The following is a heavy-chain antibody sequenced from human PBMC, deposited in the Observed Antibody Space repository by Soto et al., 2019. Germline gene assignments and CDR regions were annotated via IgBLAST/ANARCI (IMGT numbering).Heavy chain of an antibody. CDR2: IYYSGSP. J-gene: IGHJ3*02. Sequence: SETLSLTCNVSGGSISSYYWSWIRQPPGKGLEWSGYIYYSGSPNYNHSLKNRVTIPVDKSKNQFSLQLSSVPAADTALYYCARVLRYCSGGSCPDAFDIWGQGTMVTVSS. D-gene: IGHD2-15*01. CDR3: ARVLRYCSGGSCPDAFDI. V-gene: IGHV4-59*01. CDR1: GGSISSYY.